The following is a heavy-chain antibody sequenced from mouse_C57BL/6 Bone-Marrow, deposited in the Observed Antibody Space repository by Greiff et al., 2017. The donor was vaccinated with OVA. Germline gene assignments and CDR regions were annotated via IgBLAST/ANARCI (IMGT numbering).Heavy chain of an antibody. D-gene: IGHD1-1*01. CDR3: ARFGLITTVVATYYWYFDV. Sequence: QVQLQQSGAELARPGASVKLSCKASGYTFTSYGISWVKQRTGQGLEWIGEIYPRSGNTYYNEKFKGKATLTADKSSSTAYMELRSLTSEDSAVYFCARFGLITTVVATYYWYFDVWGTGTTVTVSS. V-gene: IGHV1-81*01. J-gene: IGHJ1*03. CDR1: GYTFTSYG. CDR2: IYPRSGNT.